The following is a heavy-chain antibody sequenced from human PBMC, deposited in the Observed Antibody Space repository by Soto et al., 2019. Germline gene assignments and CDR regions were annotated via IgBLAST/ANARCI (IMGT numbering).Heavy chain of an antibody. Sequence: PGKGVQALREIYHSGSTNYNPSLKSRVTISVDKSKNQFSLKLSSVTAADTAVHYCARRGYCTNGVCYYGMDAWGQGTTVTISS. CDR2: IYHSGST. D-gene: IGHD2-8*01. V-gene: IGHV4-4*02. CDR3: ARRGYCTNGVCYYGMDA. J-gene: IGHJ6*02.